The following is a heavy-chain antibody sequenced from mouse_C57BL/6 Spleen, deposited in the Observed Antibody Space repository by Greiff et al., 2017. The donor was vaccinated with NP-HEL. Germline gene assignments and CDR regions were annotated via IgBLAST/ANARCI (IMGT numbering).Heavy chain of an antibody. Sequence: QVQLQQSGAELVMPGASVKLSCKASGYTFTSYWMHWVKQRPGQGLEWIGEIDPSDSYTNYNQKFKGKSTLTVDKSSSTAYMQLSSLTSEDSAVYYCARKGDYYYGSSPAWFAYWGQGTLVTVSA. V-gene: IGHV1-69*01. J-gene: IGHJ3*01. CDR3: ARKGDYYYGSSPAWFAY. D-gene: IGHD1-1*01. CDR1: GYTFTSYW. CDR2: IDPSDSYT.